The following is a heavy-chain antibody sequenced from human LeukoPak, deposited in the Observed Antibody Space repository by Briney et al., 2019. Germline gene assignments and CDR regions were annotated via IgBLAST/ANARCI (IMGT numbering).Heavy chain of an antibody. CDR3: AKGLVLRYFDWPQAFDI. V-gene: IGHV3-23*01. J-gene: IGHJ3*02. CDR2: ISGSGGGT. D-gene: IGHD3-9*01. CDR1: GFTFSSYA. Sequence: PGGSLRLSCAASGFTFSSYAMSWVRQAPGKGLEWVSAISGSGGGTYYADSVKGRFTISRDNSKNTLYLQMNSLRAEDTAVYYCAKGLVLRYFDWPQAFDIWGQGTMVTVSS.